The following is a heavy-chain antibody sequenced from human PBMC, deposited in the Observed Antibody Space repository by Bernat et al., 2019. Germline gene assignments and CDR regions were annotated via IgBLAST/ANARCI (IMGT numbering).Heavy chain of an antibody. V-gene: IGHV3-30-3*01. CDR2: ISYDGSNK. CDR1: GFTFSSYA. J-gene: IGHJ3*02. CDR3: ARDLVGIIGTSFPFDI. Sequence: QVQLVESGGGVVQPGRSLRLSCAASGFTFSSYAMHWVRQAPGKGLEWVAVISYDGSNKYNADSVKGRFTISRDNSKNTLYLQMNSLGAEDTAVYYCARDLVGIIGTSFPFDIWGQGTMVTVSS. D-gene: IGHD1-7*01.